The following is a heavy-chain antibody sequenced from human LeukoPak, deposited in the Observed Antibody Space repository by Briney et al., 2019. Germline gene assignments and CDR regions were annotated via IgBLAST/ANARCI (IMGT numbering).Heavy chain of an antibody. V-gene: IGHV3-72*01. Sequence: PGGSLRLSCAASGFTLGDHWMDWVRQTPGKGLEWVGLIKNKASRYTTQYAPSVRGRFTISRGDSRNSVYLQMNSLRTEDTAVYYCADPTPRGTSDIWGRGTMVTVSS. CDR2: IKNKASRYTT. CDR1: GFTLGDHW. CDR3: ADPTPRGTSDI. J-gene: IGHJ3*02. D-gene: IGHD4-17*01.